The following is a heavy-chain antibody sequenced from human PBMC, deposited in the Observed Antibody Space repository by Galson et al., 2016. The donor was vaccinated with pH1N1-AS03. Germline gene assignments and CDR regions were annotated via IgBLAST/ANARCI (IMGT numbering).Heavy chain of an antibody. D-gene: IGHD5-18*01. CDR3: ARDVLPYSLGLDV. Sequence: PPGKGLEWIGYIYHTGSTYYNPSLKSRVTISVDRSKNHFSLKLTSVTAADTAVYYCARDVLPYSLGLDVWGQGTTVTVSS. CDR2: IYHTGST. J-gene: IGHJ6*02. V-gene: IGHV4-30-2*01.